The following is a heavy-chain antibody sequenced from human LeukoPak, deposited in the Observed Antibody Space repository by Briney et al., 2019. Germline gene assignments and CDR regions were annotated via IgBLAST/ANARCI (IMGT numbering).Heavy chain of an antibody. D-gene: IGHD6-13*01. CDR3: AKDSSSWIDAFDI. CDR1: GGSFSGYY. Sequence: SETLSLTCAVYGGSFSGYYWSWIRQPPGKGLEWIGEINHSGSTNYNPSLKSRVTISVDTSKNQFSLKLTSVTAADTAVYYCAKDSSSWIDAFDIWGQGTMVTVSS. V-gene: IGHV4-34*01. J-gene: IGHJ3*02. CDR2: INHSGST.